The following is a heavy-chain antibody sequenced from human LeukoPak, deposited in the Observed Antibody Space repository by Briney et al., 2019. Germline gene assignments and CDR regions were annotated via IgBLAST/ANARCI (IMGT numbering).Heavy chain of an antibody. D-gene: IGHD4-23*01. V-gene: IGHV3-21*01. CDR1: GVTFSGYS. Sequence: GGSLRLSCAASGVTFSGYSMNWVRQAPGKELEWVSAITATSLHIYYADSVKGRFTISRDNAKNSLYLQMNSLRVEDTALYYCARVRSVGGNPHAFNIWGQRTMVTVSS. CDR3: ARVRSVGGNPHAFNI. J-gene: IGHJ3*02. CDR2: ITATSLHI.